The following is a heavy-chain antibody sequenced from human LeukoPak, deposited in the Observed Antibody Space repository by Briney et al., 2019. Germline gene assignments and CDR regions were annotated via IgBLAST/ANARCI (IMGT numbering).Heavy chain of an antibody. Sequence: GGSLRLSCAASGFTFSSYAMSWVRQAPGKGLEWVSAISGSGGSTYYADSVKGRFTISRDNSKNTLYLQMNSLRAEDTAVYYCAKGGTSVTAITYYYYGMDVWAKGPRSPSP. CDR3: AKGGTSVTAITYYYYGMDV. J-gene: IGHJ6*02. CDR2: ISGSGGST. D-gene: IGHD2-21*02. V-gene: IGHV3-23*01. CDR1: GFTFSSYA.